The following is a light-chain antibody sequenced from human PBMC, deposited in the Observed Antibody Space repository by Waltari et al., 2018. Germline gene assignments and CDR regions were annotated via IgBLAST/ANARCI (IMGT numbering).Light chain of an antibody. CDR1: LRVLWDSNNKNY. V-gene: IGKV4-1*01. Sequence: DIVMTQSPDSLAVSLGDVATINCNSSLRVLWDSNNKNYFAWYQQKPGQPPRLLFYWASTRESGVPDRFSGSGSGTDFTLTISSLQPEDVAAYYCQQYYSHPATFGQGTNVEIK. J-gene: IGKJ1*01. CDR2: WAS. CDR3: QQYYSHPAT.